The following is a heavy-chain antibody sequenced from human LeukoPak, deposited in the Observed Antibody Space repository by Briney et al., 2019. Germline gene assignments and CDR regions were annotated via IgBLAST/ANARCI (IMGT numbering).Heavy chain of an antibody. CDR1: GFTFDDYA. J-gene: IGHJ6*03. Sequence: GGSLRLSCAASGFTFDDYAMHWVRQAPGKGLEWVSGISWNSGSIGYADSVKGRFTISRDNAKNSLYLQMNSLGAEDMALYYCAKDIASSYYYYYMDVWGKGTTVTVSS. CDR2: ISWNSGSI. D-gene: IGHD6-6*01. V-gene: IGHV3-9*03. CDR3: AKDIASSYYYYYMDV.